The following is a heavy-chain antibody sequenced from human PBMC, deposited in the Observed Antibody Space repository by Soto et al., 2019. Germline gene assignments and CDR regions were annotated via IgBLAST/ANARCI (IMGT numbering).Heavy chain of an antibody. V-gene: IGHV6-1*01. CDR2: AYYRSKWYY. D-gene: IGHD1-26*01. J-gene: IGHJ4*01. CDR3: AIGQPYSGRMSDY. CDR1: GDSVSSNRAV. Sequence: SQTLSLTCASTGDSVSSNRAVWMCGSHSAFRGLEWLGRAYYRSKWYYDYAVSVRGRITINPDTSKKQYSLQLNSLTHENKAVYFSAIGQPYSGRMSDYWGQGTLVNVFS.